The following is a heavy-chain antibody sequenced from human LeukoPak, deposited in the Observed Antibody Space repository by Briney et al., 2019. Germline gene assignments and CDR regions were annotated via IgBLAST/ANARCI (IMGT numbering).Heavy chain of an antibody. D-gene: IGHD2-15*01. J-gene: IGHJ6*02. CDR3: ASLGREVVAATDYYGMDV. Sequence: SVKVSCKASGGTFSSYAISWVRQAPGQGLEWMGRIIPILGIANYAQKFQGRVTITADKSTSTAYMELSSLRSEDTAVYYCASLGREVVAATDYYGMDVWGQGTTVTVSS. CDR1: GGTFSSYA. CDR2: IIPILGIA. V-gene: IGHV1-69*04.